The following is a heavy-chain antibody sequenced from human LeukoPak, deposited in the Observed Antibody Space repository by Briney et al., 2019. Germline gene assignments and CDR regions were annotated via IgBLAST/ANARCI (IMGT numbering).Heavy chain of an antibody. CDR3: ARLNGRQRDFDY. J-gene: IGHJ4*02. D-gene: IGHD2-8*01. Sequence: GSLRLSCAASGFTFSNYWMHWVRQDPGKGLVWVSFINPDGSTTSYADSVKGRFTISRDNAKNALYLQMNSLRAEDTAVYYCARLNGRQRDFDYWGQGTLVIVSS. CDR1: GFTFSNYW. CDR2: INPDGSTT. V-gene: IGHV3-74*01.